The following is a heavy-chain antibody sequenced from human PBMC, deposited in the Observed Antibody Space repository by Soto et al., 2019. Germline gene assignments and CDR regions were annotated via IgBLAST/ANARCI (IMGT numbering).Heavy chain of an antibody. CDR2: IYYSGST. D-gene: IGHD2-15*01. Sequence: SEALSLTCTVSGGSLRSGSYYWSWIRQPPGKGLEWIGYIYYSGSTYYNPSLKSRVTISVDTSKNQFSLKLSSVTAADTAVYYCARDRYCSGGSASCYYGMDVWGQGTTVTVSS. V-gene: IGHV4-30-4*01. CDR1: GGSLRSGSYY. J-gene: IGHJ6*02. CDR3: ARDRYCSGGSASCYYGMDV.